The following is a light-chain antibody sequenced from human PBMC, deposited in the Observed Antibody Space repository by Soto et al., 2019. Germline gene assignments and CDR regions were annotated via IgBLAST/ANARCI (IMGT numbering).Light chain of an antibody. CDR3: QSLGTGIQV. V-gene: IGLV4-69*01. Sequence: QSAVTQSPSASASLGASVKLTCTLSSGYSTYAIAWHQQQSEKGPRFLMKINYDGTHSKGDGFFDRFSGSSSGAERHLTISSLQSDDEADYYCQSLGTGIQVFGGGTKLTVL. CDR2: INYDGTH. CDR1: SGYSTYA. J-gene: IGLJ3*02.